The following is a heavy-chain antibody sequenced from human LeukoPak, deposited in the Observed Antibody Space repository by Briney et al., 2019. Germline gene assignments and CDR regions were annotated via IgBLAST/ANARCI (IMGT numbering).Heavy chain of an antibody. CDR2: IYPGDSDT. CDR3: ARRYPFGVVIREDAFDI. J-gene: IGHJ3*02. D-gene: IGHD3-3*01. CDR1: GYSFTSYW. V-gene: IGHV5-51*01. Sequence: GESLKISCKGSGYSFTSYWIGWVRQMPGKGLEWMGIIYPGDSDTRYSPSFQGQVTISADKSISTAYLQWSSLKASDTAMCYCARRYPFGVVIREDAFDIWGQGTMVTVSS.